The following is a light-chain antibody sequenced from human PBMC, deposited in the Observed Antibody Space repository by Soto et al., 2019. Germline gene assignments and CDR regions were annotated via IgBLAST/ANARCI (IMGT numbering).Light chain of an antibody. CDR2: LNSDGSH. Sequence: QSVLTQSPSASASLGASVKLTCTLSSGHSSYAIAWHQQQPEKGPRYLMKLNSDGSHSKGDGIPDRFSGSSSGAERYLTISSLQSEDEAYYYCQTWGIGIQVVFGGGTKLTVL. J-gene: IGLJ2*01. CDR1: SGHSSYA. CDR3: QTWGIGIQVV. V-gene: IGLV4-69*01.